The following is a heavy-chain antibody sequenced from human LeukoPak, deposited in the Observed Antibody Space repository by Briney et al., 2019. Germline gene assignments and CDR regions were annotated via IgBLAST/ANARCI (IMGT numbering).Heavy chain of an antibody. V-gene: IGHV3-21*01. CDR3: AREDLAVAGVKSLYYFDY. CDR2: ISSSSYI. J-gene: IGHJ4*02. CDR1: GFTFSSYS. Sequence: GGSLRLSCAASGFTFSSYSMNWVRQAPGKGLEWVSSISSSSYIYYADSVKGRFTISRDNAKNSLYLQMNSLRAEDTAAYYCAREDLAVAGVKSLYYFDYWGQGTLVTVPS. D-gene: IGHD6-19*01.